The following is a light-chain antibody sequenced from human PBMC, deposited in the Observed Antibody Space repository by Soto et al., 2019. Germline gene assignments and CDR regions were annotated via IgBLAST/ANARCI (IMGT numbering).Light chain of an antibody. CDR3: QQYNNWLT. CDR1: QSVSSN. Sequence: EIVMTQSPATLSASPGARATLSCTTTQSVSSNLAWYQQKPGQAPMLLIYGASTRAAGIPARFSGSRSGTEFTLTIICLQSEDFAVYYCQQYNNWLTFGGGTKVEIK. CDR2: GAS. J-gene: IGKJ4*01. V-gene: IGKV3-15*01.